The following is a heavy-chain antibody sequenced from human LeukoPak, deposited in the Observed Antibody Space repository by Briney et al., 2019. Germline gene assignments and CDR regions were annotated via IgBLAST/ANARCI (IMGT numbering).Heavy chain of an antibody. CDR2: IIPIFGTA. CDR3: ARDLSGAVAAHYSDY. Sequence: SVKVSCKASGGTFSSYAISWVQQAPGQGLEWMGGIIPIFGTANYAQKFQGRVTITADESTSTAYMELSSLRSEDTAVYYCARDLSGAVAAHYSDYWGQGTLVTVSS. CDR1: GGTFSSYA. V-gene: IGHV1-69*13. J-gene: IGHJ4*02. D-gene: IGHD6-19*01.